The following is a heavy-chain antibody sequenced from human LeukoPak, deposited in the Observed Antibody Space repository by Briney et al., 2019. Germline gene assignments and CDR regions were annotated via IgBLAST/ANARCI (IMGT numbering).Heavy chain of an antibody. CDR1: GFTFSSYG. CDR2: IRGSGGST. Sequence: GGSLRLSCAASGFTFSSYGMSWVRQAPGKGLEWVSAIRGSGGSTYYADSVKGRFTTSRDNSKNTVYLQMNSLRAEDTAVYYCAKDSITMVRGVMGYWGQGTLVTVSS. V-gene: IGHV3-23*01. CDR3: AKDSITMVRGVMGY. D-gene: IGHD3-10*01. J-gene: IGHJ4*02.